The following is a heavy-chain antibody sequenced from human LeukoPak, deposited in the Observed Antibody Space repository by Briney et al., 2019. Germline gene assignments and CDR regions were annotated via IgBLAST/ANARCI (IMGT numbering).Heavy chain of an antibody. CDR2: IRSKAYGGTT. V-gene: IGHV3-49*04. J-gene: IGHJ6*02. CDR1: GFTFGDYA. D-gene: IGHD2-2*01. CDR3: TRAASYCSSTSCYWGYYYYGMDV. Sequence: GRSLRLSCTASGFTFGDYAMSWVRQAPGKGLEWVGFIRSKAYGGTTEYAGSVKGRFTISRDDSKSIAYLQMNSLKTEDTAVYYCTRAASYCSSTSCYWGYYYYGMDVWGQGTTVTVSS.